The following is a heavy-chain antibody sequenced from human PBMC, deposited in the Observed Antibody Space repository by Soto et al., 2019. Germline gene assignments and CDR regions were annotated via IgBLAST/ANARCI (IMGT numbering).Heavy chain of an antibody. D-gene: IGHD3-22*01. CDR3: AMTRLYDTGTNDYHRDALDI. CDR2: LSGSGGRV. Sequence: EVQLLESGGGMVEPRGSLKLSCAASGFSFGTYVMNWVRQAPGKGLEWVSGLSGSGGRVYSADSVKGRFTISRDNSRNTLSLQMNSLRAEDTAIYYCAMTRLYDTGTNDYHRDALDIWGQGTQVTVSS. J-gene: IGHJ3*02. V-gene: IGHV3-23*01. CDR1: GFSFGTYV.